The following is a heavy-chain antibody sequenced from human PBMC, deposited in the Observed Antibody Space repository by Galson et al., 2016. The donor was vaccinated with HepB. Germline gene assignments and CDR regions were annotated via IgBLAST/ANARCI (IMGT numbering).Heavy chain of an antibody. Sequence: SLRLSCAASGFTFTEYYMTWIRQTPGKGLEWVAIISYDGSNQYYADSVKGRFTISRDNSQNALYLQMNSLRAEDTALYYCAKSYYEPREMPDYWGQGTLVTVSS. J-gene: IGHJ4*02. D-gene: IGHD3-22*01. V-gene: IGHV3-30*18. CDR1: GFTFTEYY. CDR3: AKSYYEPREMPDY. CDR2: ISYDGSNQ.